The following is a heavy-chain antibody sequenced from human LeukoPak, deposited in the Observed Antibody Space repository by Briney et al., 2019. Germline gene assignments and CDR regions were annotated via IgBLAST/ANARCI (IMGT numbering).Heavy chain of an antibody. Sequence: ASVKVSCKVSGYTLTELSMHWVRQAPGKGLEWMGGFDPEDGETIYAQKFQGRVTMTEDTSTDTAYMELSSLRSEDTAVYYCATWGNDILTGYYRGYYFDYWGQGTLVTVSS. J-gene: IGHJ4*02. D-gene: IGHD3-9*01. V-gene: IGHV1-24*01. CDR2: FDPEDGET. CDR3: ATWGNDILTGYYRGYYFDY. CDR1: GYTLTELS.